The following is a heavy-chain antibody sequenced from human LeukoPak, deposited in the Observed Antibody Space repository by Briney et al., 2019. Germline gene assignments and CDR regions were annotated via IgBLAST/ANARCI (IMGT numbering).Heavy chain of an antibody. D-gene: IGHD3-3*01. CDR3: ARDREYDFWSGYYPSFDY. Sequence: GGSLRLSCAASGFTFSSYAMGWVRQAPAKGLEWVSSISGSGGSTYYADSVKGRFTLSRDNSKNTLDLQMNSLRAEDTAVYYCARDREYDFWSGYYPSFDYWGQGTLVTVSS. CDR2: ISGSGGST. J-gene: IGHJ4*02. CDR1: GFTFSSYA. V-gene: IGHV3-23*01.